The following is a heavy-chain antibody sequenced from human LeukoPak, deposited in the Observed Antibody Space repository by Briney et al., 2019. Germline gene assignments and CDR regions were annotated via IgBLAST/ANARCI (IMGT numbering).Heavy chain of an antibody. CDR1: GYTFTGYY. Sequence: ASVKVSCKASGYTFTGYYMHWVRQAPGQGLEWMGWINPNSGGTNYAQKFQGRVTMTRDTSISTAYMELSRLRSDDTAVYYCATSSYGDPLFDYWGQGTLVTVSS. D-gene: IGHD4-17*01. CDR3: ATSSYGDPLFDY. J-gene: IGHJ4*02. CDR2: INPNSGGT. V-gene: IGHV1-2*02.